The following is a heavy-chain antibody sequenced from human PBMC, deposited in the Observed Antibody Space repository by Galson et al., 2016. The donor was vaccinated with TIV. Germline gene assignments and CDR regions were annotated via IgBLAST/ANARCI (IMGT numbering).Heavy chain of an antibody. V-gene: IGHV3-23*01. Sequence: SLRLSCAASEFVFSSFWMTWVRQAPGKGLEWVSAISGDGGSTYYAESMKGRFTVSKDISKNTLYLQMKSLRVEDTAVYYCAKVATGGSSYYDTQPPEYWGQGTLVTVSS. CDR2: ISGDGGST. J-gene: IGHJ4*02. D-gene: IGHD3-22*01. CDR1: EFVFSSFW. CDR3: AKVATGGSSYYDTQPPEY.